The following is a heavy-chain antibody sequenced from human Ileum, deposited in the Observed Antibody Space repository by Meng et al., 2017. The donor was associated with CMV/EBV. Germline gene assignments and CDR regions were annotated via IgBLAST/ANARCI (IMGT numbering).Heavy chain of an antibody. V-gene: IGHV4-34*01. J-gene: IGHJ4*02. Sequence: SETLSLTCAVYRGSFSGYYWSWIRQAPGKGLEWVGEINHSGATNYNPSLKSRVTISVNTSKNQFSLKLSSVTAADTAVYYCARAPSSGWYLSYWGQGTRVTVSS. D-gene: IGHD6-19*01. CDR2: INHSGAT. CDR3: ARAPSSGWYLSY. CDR1: RGSFSGYY.